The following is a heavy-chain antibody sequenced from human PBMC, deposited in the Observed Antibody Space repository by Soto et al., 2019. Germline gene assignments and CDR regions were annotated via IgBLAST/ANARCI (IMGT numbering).Heavy chain of an antibody. D-gene: IGHD5-12*01. Sequence: GGSLRLSCAASGFTFSIYAMSWVRHAPGKGLEWVSAISGSGGSTYYADSVKGRFTISRDNSKNTLYLQMNSLRAEDTAVYYCAKDPLRKYSGPYYFDYWGQGTLVTVSS. J-gene: IGHJ4*02. CDR2: ISGSGGST. V-gene: IGHV3-23*01. CDR3: AKDPLRKYSGPYYFDY. CDR1: GFTFSIYA.